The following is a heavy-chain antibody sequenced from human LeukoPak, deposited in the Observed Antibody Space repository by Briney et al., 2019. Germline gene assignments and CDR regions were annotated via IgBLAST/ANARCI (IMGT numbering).Heavy chain of an antibody. CDR2: IIPMFGTA. J-gene: IGHJ4*02. CDR3: ARDSEGDGDYVSYFDC. V-gene: IGHV1-69*13. D-gene: IGHD4-17*01. Sequence: GASVKVSCKASGGTFSNFGISWLRQAPGRGPEWMGGIIPMFGTATYGQKFQGRVTITADESTAYMELTSLRSEDTAVYYCARDSEGDGDYVSYFDCWGQGTLVIVS. CDR1: GGTFSNFG.